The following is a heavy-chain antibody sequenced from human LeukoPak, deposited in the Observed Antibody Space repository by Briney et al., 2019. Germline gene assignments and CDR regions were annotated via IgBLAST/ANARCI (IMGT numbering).Heavy chain of an antibody. CDR2: INSDGSST. Sequence: RSGGSLRLSCAASGFTFSNYWMHWVRQAPGSGLVWVSRINSDGSSTSYADSVKGRFTISRDSAKNTLYLQMNSLRAEDTAVYYCAVIHYDISIGYYGGRKNKFDYWGQGNMVTVSS. CDR3: AVIHYDISIGYYGGRKNKFDY. D-gene: IGHD3-9*01. V-gene: IGHV3-74*01. CDR1: GFTFSNYW. J-gene: IGHJ4*02.